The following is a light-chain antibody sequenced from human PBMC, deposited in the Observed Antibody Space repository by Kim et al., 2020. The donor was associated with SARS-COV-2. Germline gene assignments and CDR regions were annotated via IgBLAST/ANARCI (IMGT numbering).Light chain of an antibody. Sequence: QRVTISCTGSSSNIGAGYDVQWYQQLPGAAPKFLIYANSNRPSGVPDRFSGSKSGTSASLAITGLQAEDEADYYCQSYDSSLSGWVFGGGTKLTVL. J-gene: IGLJ3*02. CDR3: QSYDSSLSGWV. CDR2: ANS. CDR1: SSNIGAGYD. V-gene: IGLV1-40*01.